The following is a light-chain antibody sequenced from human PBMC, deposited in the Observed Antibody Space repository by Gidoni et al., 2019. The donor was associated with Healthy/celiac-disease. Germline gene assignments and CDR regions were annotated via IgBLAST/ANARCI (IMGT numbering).Light chain of an antibody. J-gene: IGKJ1*01. Sequence: DIQMTQSPSSLSASVGDRVTISCRASQSISTYLNWYQQKPGKAPKLLIYAASSLQRGVPSRFSGSGSGTDFTLTISSLQPEDFAIYYCQQSYNTLWTFGQGTKVEIK. CDR1: QSISTY. CDR3: QQSYNTLWT. CDR2: AAS. V-gene: IGKV1-39*01.